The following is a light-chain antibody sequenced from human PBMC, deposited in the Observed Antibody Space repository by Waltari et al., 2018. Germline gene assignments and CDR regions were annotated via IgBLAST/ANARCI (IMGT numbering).Light chain of an antibody. CDR2: DVN. J-gene: IGLJ1*01. CDR1: SRDVGGCNY. CDR3: STCTSTHTYV. Sequence: QSALTQPASVSGSPGLSITSSCPGPSRDVGGCNYVAWYQKPPGKAPKLKIDDVNNWPSGVSNRFSGSKSGNTAYLTISGLQAEDEAYYFCSTCTSTHTYVFGSGNKVNVL. V-gene: IGLV2-14*03.